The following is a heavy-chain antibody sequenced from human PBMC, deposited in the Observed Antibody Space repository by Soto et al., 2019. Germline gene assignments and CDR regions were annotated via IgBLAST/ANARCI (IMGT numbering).Heavy chain of an antibody. CDR1: GFTFRSYG. CDR2: IWYDGSNK. Sequence: VGSLRLSCAASGFTFRSYGMHWVRQAPGKGLEWVAVIWYDGSNKYYADSVKGRFTISRDNSKNTLYLQMNSLRAEDTAVYYCATQSSGDFDYWGQGTLVTVSS. J-gene: IGHJ4*02. V-gene: IGHV3-33*01. CDR3: ATQSSGDFDY. D-gene: IGHD3-10*01.